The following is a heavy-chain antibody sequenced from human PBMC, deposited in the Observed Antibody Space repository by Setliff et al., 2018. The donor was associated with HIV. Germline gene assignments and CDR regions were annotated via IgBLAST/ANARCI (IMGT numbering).Heavy chain of an antibody. Sequence: SETLSLTCTVSGGSISGYYWSWIRQPPGKGLEWIGYIYYRGSTDYNPSLKSRVTISIDTSKNQFSLKLSSVTAADTAVYYCTRSVDTTLVPAYYFDYWGQGTLVTVSS. D-gene: IGHD5-18*01. CDR2: IYYRGST. V-gene: IGHV4-59*01. CDR3: TRSVDTTLVPAYYFDY. CDR1: GGSISGYY. J-gene: IGHJ4*02.